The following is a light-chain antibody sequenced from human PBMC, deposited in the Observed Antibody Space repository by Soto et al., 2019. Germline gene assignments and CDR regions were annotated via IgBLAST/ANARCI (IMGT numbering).Light chain of an antibody. J-gene: IGKJ4*01. CDR2: AAS. CDR1: QSISSY. Sequence: DIQMTPSPSSLSASVGDRVTIPCRASQSISSYLNWYQQKPGKAPKLLIYAASSLQSGVPSRFSGSGSGTDFTRTISSLQPEDFATYYCQQSYSTPPTFGGGTKVEIK. CDR3: QQSYSTPPT. V-gene: IGKV1-39*01.